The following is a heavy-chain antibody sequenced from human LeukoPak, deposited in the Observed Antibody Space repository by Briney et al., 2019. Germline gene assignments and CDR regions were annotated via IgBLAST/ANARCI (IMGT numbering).Heavy chain of an antibody. D-gene: IGHD1-26*01. V-gene: IGHV3-53*01. Sequence: GGSLRLSCAASGFTVSSNYMSWVRQAPGKGLEWVSVIFSGGSTYYADSVKGRFTISRHNSKNTLYLQMNSLRAEDTAVYYCARDSGRMGATSFDYWGQGTLVTVPT. CDR2: IFSGGST. CDR1: GFTVSSNY. J-gene: IGHJ4*02. CDR3: ARDSGRMGATSFDY.